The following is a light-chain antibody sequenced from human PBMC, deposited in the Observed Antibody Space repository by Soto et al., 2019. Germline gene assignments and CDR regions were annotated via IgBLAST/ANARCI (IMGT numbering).Light chain of an antibody. CDR1: SSNIGAGYD. CDR3: QSYDSSVSAWV. V-gene: IGLV1-40*01. CDR2: GNN. Sequence: QAVVTQPPSVSGDPGQRVTISCTGSSSNIGAGYDVHWYQQLPGTAPKLLIYGNNNRPSGVPDRFSGSKSGTSASLAITGLQAEDEADYYCQSYDSSVSAWVFGGGTKLTVL. J-gene: IGLJ3*02.